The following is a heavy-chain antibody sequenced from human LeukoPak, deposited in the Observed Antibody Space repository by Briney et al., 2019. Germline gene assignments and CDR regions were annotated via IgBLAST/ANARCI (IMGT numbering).Heavy chain of an antibody. V-gene: IGHV3-23*01. J-gene: IGHJ2*01. D-gene: IGHD2-15*01. CDR2: ISGSGGNT. Sequence: PGGSLRLSCAASGFTFNNYAMSWVRQAPGKGLEWVSAISGSGGNTYFADSVKGRFTISRDNTKNTLSLQMNSLRVEDTAVYYCAKVPRYCSGGSCYAGYFDLWGRGTLVTVSS. CDR3: AKVPRYCSGGSCYAGYFDL. CDR1: GFTFNNYA.